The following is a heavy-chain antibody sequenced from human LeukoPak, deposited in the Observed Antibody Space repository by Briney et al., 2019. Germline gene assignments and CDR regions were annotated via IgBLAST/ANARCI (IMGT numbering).Heavy chain of an antibody. CDR3: ARDLGTSGWYTFDF. V-gene: IGHV6-1*01. J-gene: IGHJ5*01. Sequence: SQTLSLTCAISGDSVSSKNGAWNWIRQSPSKGLEWLGRTYYRSKWYDEYADSVKGRVTISPDTSKNQFSLHVYSVTPEDTAVYYCARDLGTSGWYTFDFWGQGTLVTVSS. CDR2: TYYRSKWYD. D-gene: IGHD6-19*01. CDR1: GDSVSSKNGA.